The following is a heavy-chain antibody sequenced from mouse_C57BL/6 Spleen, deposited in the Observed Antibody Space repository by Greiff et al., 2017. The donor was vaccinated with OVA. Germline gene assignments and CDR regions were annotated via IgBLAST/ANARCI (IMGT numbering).Heavy chain of an antibody. J-gene: IGHJ4*01. CDR1: GYAFSSSW. CDR3: AHDDYYGSRYYAMDY. D-gene: IGHD1-1*01. V-gene: IGHV1-82*01. Sequence: QVQLQQSGPELVKPGASVKISCKASGYAFSSSWMNWVKQRPGKGLEWIGRIYPGDGDTNYNGKFKGKATLTADKSSSTAYMQLSSLTSEDSAVYFCAHDDYYGSRYYAMDYWGQGTSVTVSS. CDR2: IYPGDGDT.